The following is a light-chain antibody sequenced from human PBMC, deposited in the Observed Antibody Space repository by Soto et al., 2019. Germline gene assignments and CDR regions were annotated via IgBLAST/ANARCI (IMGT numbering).Light chain of an antibody. CDR2: QVT. V-gene: IGLV2-14*01. J-gene: IGLJ1*01. Sequence: SAXTRPXRACGSPGHSIXLSVSRISSASAIYNYVSRYQQQPRKAPXLXXXQVTNRHSGVYNRISGYRSGNTASLTTSGIRDEDEGVYYCSSYKYCTNYVVGAGTKV. CDR3: SSYKYCTNYV. CDR1: SSASAIYNY.